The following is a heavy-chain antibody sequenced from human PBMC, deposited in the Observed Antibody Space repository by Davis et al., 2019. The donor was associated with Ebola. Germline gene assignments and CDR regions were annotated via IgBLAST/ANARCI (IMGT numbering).Heavy chain of an antibody. D-gene: IGHD3-9*01. CDR3: AREVLRYFDWSGGLVDY. Sequence: PGGSLRLSCAASGFTFSSYSMNWVRQAPGKGLEWVSYISSSSSTIYYADSVKGRFTISRDNAKNSLYLQMNSLRDEETAVYYCAREVLRYFDWSGGLVDYWGQGTLVTVSS. CDR1: GFTFSSYS. CDR2: ISSSSSTI. V-gene: IGHV3-48*02. J-gene: IGHJ4*02.